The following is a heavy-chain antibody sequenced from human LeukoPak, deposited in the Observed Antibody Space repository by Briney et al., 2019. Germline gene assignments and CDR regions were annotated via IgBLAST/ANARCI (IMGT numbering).Heavy chain of an antibody. Sequence: PSQTLSLTCTVSGGSISSGSYYWSWTRQPAGKGLEWIGRIYTSGSTNYNPSLKSRVTISVDTSKNQFSLKLSSVTAADTAVYYCARDSYIVEMATIRVKQSYYYYYMDVWGKGTTVTVSS. CDR1: GGSISSGSYY. D-gene: IGHD5-24*01. CDR3: ARDSYIVEMATIRVKQSYYYYYMDV. CDR2: IYTSGST. V-gene: IGHV4-61*02. J-gene: IGHJ6*03.